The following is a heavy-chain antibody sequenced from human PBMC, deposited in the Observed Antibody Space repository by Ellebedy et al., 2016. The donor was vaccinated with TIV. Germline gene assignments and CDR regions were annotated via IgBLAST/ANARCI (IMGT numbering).Heavy chain of an antibody. CDR1: AYSISSGYY. V-gene: IGHV4-38-2*02. D-gene: IGHD3-10*01. Sequence: MPSETLSLTCTVSAYSISSGYYWGWLRQPPGKGLEWIGSIYHSGSTLYNPSLKSLVTISVDTSKNQFSLKLSSVTAADTAVYYCARDGLNNYGSGSQDYWGQGALVTVSS. CDR3: ARDGLNNYGSGSQDY. J-gene: IGHJ4*02. CDR2: IYHSGST.